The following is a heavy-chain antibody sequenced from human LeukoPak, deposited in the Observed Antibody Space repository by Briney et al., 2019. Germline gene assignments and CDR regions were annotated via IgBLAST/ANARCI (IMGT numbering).Heavy chain of an antibody. V-gene: IGHV1-2*02. D-gene: IGHD1-26*01. CDR2: INLNSGGT. Sequence: GASVKVSCKASGYNFTDHYMHWVRQAPGQGLEWMGWINLNSGGTNYAQKFQGRVTMTRDTSISTAHMELSSLRSDDTAVYYCARGILPWEPLDYWGQGTLVTVSS. CDR1: GYNFTDHY. J-gene: IGHJ4*02. CDR3: ARGILPWEPLDY.